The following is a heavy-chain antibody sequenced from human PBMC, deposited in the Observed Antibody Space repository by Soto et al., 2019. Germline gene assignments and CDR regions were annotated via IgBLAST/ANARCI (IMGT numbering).Heavy chain of an antibody. V-gene: IGHV3-23*01. Sequence: PGGSLRLSCAASGFTFSTYAMSWVRQAPGKGLEWVSAISGSGGSTYYADSVKGRFTISRDNSKNTLYLQMNSLRAEDTAVYYCAKGSYCTIGICYNYWGQGTLVTAFS. CDR3: AKGSYCTIGICYNY. D-gene: IGHD2-8*01. CDR2: ISGSGGST. J-gene: IGHJ4*02. CDR1: GFTFSTYA.